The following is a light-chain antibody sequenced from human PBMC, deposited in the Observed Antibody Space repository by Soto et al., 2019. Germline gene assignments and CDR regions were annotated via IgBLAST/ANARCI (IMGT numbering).Light chain of an antibody. CDR3: QQDNSYSWT. V-gene: IGKV1-5*03. CDR1: QSISSW. CDR2: KAS. J-gene: IGKJ1*01. Sequence: DIPLTQSPSTLSTYVGDIVTITCRASQSISSWLAWYQQKPGKAPKLLIYKASSLESGVPSRFSGSGSGTEFTLTISSLQPDDFAPYYCQQDNSYSWTFGQVTKVDVK.